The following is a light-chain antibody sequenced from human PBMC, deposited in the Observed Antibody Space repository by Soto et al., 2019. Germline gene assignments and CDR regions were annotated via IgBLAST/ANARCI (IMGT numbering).Light chain of an antibody. CDR1: QSVSSSY. V-gene: IGKV3-20*01. CDR3: QHDCSSLYT. Sequence: EIVLTQSPGTLSLSPGERATLSCRASQSVSSSYLAWYQQKPGQAPRLLIYGASSRATGIPYRFSGSGSGTDFTITISRLEPEEYAGEYCQHDCSSLYTGGQGTMPEIK. CDR2: GAS. J-gene: IGKJ2*01.